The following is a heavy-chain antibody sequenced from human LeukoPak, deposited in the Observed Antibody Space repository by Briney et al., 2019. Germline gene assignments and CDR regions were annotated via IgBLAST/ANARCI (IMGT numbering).Heavy chain of an antibody. CDR2: INGDGTVT. CDR3: TPG. J-gene: IGHJ4*02. V-gene: IGHV3-74*01. D-gene: IGHD3-10*01. CDR1: GFTFSNYW. Sequence: GGSLRLSCAVSGFTFSNYWMHWVRQAPGKGLVWVSRINGDGTVTFYADSVQGRFTISRDNAKNTLFLQMNSLRAEDTAVYYCTPGGGRGTLVTVSS.